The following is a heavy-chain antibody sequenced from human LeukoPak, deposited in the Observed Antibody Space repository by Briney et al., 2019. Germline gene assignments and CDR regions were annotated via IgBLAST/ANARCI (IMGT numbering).Heavy chain of an antibody. Sequence: SETLSLTCTVSGGSISSYYWSWIRQPPGKGLEWIGRIYTSGSTNYNPSLKSRVTISVDTSKNQFSLKLSSVTAADTAVYYCAREYTAMVTFGFEKFDYWGQGTLVTVSS. CDR3: AREYTAMVTFGFEKFDY. J-gene: IGHJ4*02. D-gene: IGHD5-18*01. CDR1: GGSISSYY. V-gene: IGHV4-4*08. CDR2: IYTSGST.